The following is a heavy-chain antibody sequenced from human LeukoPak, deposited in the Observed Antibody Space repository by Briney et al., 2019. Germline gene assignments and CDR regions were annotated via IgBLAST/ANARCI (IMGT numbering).Heavy chain of an antibody. Sequence: ASVKVSCKASGGTFSSYAISWVRQAPGQGLEWMGGIIPIFGTANYAQKFQGRVTITADESTSTAYMELSSLRSEDTAVYYCARDIGYGSGSYDYWGQGTLVTVSS. CDR2: IIPIFGTA. V-gene: IGHV1-69*13. J-gene: IGHJ4*02. CDR1: GGTFSSYA. D-gene: IGHD3-10*01. CDR3: ARDIGYGSGSYDY.